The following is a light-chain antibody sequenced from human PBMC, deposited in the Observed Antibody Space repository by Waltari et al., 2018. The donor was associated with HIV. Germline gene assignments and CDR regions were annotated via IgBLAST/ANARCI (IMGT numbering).Light chain of an antibody. V-gene: IGLV2-11*01. CDR2: DVS. Sequence: QPALTQPRSVSGSPGQSVTISCTGTSSDVGGYNYVSWYQQHTGKAPKLMIYDVSKRPSGVPDRFSGSKSGNTASLTISGLQAEDEADYYCCSYAGSYTSLFGGGTKLTVL. J-gene: IGLJ2*01. CDR3: CSYAGSYTSL. CDR1: SSDVGGYNY.